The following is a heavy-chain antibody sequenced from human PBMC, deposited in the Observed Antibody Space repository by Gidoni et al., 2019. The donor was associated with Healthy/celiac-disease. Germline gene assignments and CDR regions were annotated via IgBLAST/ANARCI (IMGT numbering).Heavy chain of an antibody. D-gene: IGHD6-19*01. Sequence: QVQLVESGGGVVQPGRSLRLSCAASGFTFSSYAMHWVRQAPGKGLEWVAVISYEGSNKYYADSVKGRFTISRDNSKNTLYLQMNSLRAEDTAVYYCARATSSGWYLDYWGQGTLVTVSS. CDR1: GFTFSSYA. CDR2: ISYEGSNK. CDR3: ARATSSGWYLDY. J-gene: IGHJ4*02. V-gene: IGHV3-30-3*01.